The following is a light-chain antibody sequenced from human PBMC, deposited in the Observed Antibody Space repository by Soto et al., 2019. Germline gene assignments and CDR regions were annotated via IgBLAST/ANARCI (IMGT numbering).Light chain of an antibody. Sequence: AIRMTKSPSSFSASTGDRVTITCRASQGSSSYLAWYQQKPGKAPRLLIYAASTLQSGVPSRFSGSGAGTDFTLTISCLQSEDFATYYCQQYYSYPPTFGQGTKVEIK. CDR2: AAS. V-gene: IGKV1-8*01. J-gene: IGKJ1*01. CDR3: QQYYSYPPT. CDR1: QGSSSY.